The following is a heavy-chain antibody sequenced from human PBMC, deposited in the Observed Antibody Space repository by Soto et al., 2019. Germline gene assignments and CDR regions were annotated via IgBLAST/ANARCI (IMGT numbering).Heavy chain of an antibody. Sequence: PGGSLRLSCEAYGFTFNVYEMNWVRQAPGTGLEWVSYISSSSSTIYYADSVKGRFTISRDNAKNSLYLQMNSLRAEDTAVYYCVREGDFWSGLDYGLDVWGQGTTVTVSS. CDR3: VREGDFWSGLDYGLDV. CDR1: GFTFNVYE. CDR2: ISSSSSTI. D-gene: IGHD3-3*01. J-gene: IGHJ6*02. V-gene: IGHV3-48*03.